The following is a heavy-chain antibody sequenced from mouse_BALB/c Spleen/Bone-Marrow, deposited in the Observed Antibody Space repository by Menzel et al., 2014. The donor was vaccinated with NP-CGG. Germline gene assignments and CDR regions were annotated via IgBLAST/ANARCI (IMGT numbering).Heavy chain of an antibody. V-gene: IGHV14-3*02. CDR2: IDPANGNT. D-gene: IGHD1-1*01. CDR1: GFNIEDSY. Sequence: EVKVVESGAEIVKPGASVKSSCTTSGFNIEDSYIYWMKQRPEQGLEWIGRIDPANGNTKYDPKFQGKATITVETSSATAYLQLSSLTSEDTALYYCSRNYATSLYYWGQGTTLTVSS. CDR3: SRNYATSLYY. J-gene: IGHJ2*01.